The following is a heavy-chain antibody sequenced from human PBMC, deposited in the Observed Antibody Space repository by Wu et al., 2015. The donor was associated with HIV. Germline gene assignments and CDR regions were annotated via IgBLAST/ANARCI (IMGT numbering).Heavy chain of an antibody. D-gene: IGHD6-13*01. J-gene: IGHJ5*02. CDR1: GYTFTSYD. CDR3: ARGYSSSWLNWFDP. V-gene: IGHV1-8*01. Sequence: QVQLVQSGAEVKKPGASVKVSCKASGYTFTSYDINWVRQATGQGLEWMGWMNPNSGNTGYAQKFQGRVTMTKNTSINTAYMELSSLRSEDTAVHYCARGYSSSWLNWFDPWGQGTLVTVSS. CDR2: MNPNSGNT.